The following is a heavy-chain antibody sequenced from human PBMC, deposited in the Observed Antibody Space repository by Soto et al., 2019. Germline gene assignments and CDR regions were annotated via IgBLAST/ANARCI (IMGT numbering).Heavy chain of an antibody. J-gene: IGHJ4*02. V-gene: IGHV4-59*08. CDR1: GGSISSYY. CDR2: TYYSGSS. D-gene: IGHD2-2*01. CDR3: ARQVVPAIYFDY. Sequence: SETLSLTCTVSGGSISSYYWSWIRQPPGKGLEWIGDTYYSGSSNQNPSLKSRVTISADTSKNQFSLKLSSVTAADTAVYLCARQVVPAIYFDYWGQGTLVTVSS.